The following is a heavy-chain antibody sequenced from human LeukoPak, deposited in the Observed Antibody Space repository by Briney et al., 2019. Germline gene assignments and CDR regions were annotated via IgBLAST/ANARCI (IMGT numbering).Heavy chain of an antibody. Sequence: GASVKVSCKASGYTFTGYYMHWVRQAPGQGLEWMGWINPNSGGTNYAQKFQGRVTMTRDTSISTAYMELSRLRSDDTAVYYCARSSLGYCSSTSCYGDNWFDPWGQGTLVTVSS. CDR3: ARSSLGYCSSTSCYGDNWFDP. J-gene: IGHJ5*02. D-gene: IGHD2-2*01. CDR2: INPNSGGT. V-gene: IGHV1-2*02. CDR1: GYTFTGYY.